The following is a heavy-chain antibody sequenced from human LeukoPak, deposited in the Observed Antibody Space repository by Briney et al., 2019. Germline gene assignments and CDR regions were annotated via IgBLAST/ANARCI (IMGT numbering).Heavy chain of an antibody. CDR3: ARSRIKSGNWRDP. D-gene: IGHD1-14*01. Sequence: GSLRLSCAASGFTFSSYSMNWVRQAPGKGLEWVSSISSSSSYIYYADSVKGRFTISRDNAKNSLYLQMNSLRAEDTAVYYCARSRIKSGNWRDPWGQGTLVTVSS. CDR2: ISSSSSYI. V-gene: IGHV3-21*01. J-gene: IGHJ5*02. CDR1: GFTFSSYS.